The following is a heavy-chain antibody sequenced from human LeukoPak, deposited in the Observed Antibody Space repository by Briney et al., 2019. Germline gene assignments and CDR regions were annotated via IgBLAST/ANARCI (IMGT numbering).Heavy chain of an antibody. D-gene: IGHD5-18*01. J-gene: IGHJ4*02. CDR2: ISSSSSTI. Sequence: LSGGSLRLSCAASGFTFSSYSMNWVRQAPGKGLEWVSYISSSSSTIYYADSVKGRFTISRDNAKNSLYLQMNSLRAEDTAVYYCARDTDTADLDYWGQGTLVTVSS. V-gene: IGHV3-48*04. CDR3: ARDTDTADLDY. CDR1: GFTFSSYS.